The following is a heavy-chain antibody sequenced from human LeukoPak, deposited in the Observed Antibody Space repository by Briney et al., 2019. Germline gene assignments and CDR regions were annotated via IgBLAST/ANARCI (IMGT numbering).Heavy chain of an antibody. J-gene: IGHJ4*02. V-gene: IGHV4-30-2*01. D-gene: IGHD2-21*01. Sequence: SQTLSLTCAVSGVSIISDGYSWHSIRQPPGKGLEWIGYIYHSGSNYYNPPLKSRVTISVDRSKNQFSLNLSSVTAADTAVYYCARACGGNCYFDYWGQGTLITVSS. CDR2: IYHSGSN. CDR3: ARACGGNCYFDY. CDR1: GVSIISDGYS.